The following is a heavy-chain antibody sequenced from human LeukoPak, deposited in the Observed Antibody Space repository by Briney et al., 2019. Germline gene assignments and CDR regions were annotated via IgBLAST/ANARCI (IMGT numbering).Heavy chain of an antibody. CDR1: GYTFTSYA. D-gene: IGHD3-3*01. J-gene: IGHJ6*02. Sequence: GASVTVSCKASGYTFTSYAMNWVRQAPGQGLEWMGWINTNTGNPTYAQGFTGRFVFSLDTSVSTAYLQISSLKAEDTAVYYCARDVASYYDFWSGYYPLYYYYYGMDVWGQGTTVTVSS. CDR3: ARDVASYYDFWSGYYPLYYYYYGMDV. CDR2: INTNTGNP. V-gene: IGHV7-4-1*02.